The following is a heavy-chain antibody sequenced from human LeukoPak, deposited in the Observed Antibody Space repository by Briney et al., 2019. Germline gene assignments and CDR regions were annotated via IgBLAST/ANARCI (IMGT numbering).Heavy chain of an antibody. Sequence: GGSLRLSCAASGFTFSSYWMHWVRQAPGKGLVWVSRINSDGSSTRYADSVKGRFTISRDNAKSTLYLQMNSLRAGDTAVYYCAREQANSYYDFWSGQNSLLDYWGQGTLVTVSS. CDR2: INSDGSST. V-gene: IGHV3-74*01. CDR3: AREQANSYYDFWSGQNSLLDY. CDR1: GFTFSSYW. D-gene: IGHD3-3*01. J-gene: IGHJ4*02.